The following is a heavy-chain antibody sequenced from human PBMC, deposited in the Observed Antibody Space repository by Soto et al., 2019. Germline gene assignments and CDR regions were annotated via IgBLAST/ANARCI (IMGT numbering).Heavy chain of an antibody. CDR3: ARDNGRPQLGGNYYYITDV. Sequence: QVQLVQSGAEVKEPGSSVKVSCQASGGTFSSYALSWVRQAPAQGLEWMGGIIPLFRTPDYAQKFQGRVTITADESTSTAYMELSSLRSEDTAIYYCARDNGRPQLGGNYYYITDVWGQGTTITVSS. CDR1: GGTFSSYA. D-gene: IGHD3-3*02. V-gene: IGHV1-69*12. J-gene: IGHJ6*02. CDR2: IIPLFRTP.